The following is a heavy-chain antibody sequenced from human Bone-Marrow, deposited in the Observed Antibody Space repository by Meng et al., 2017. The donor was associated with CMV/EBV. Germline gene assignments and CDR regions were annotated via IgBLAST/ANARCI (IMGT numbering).Heavy chain of an antibody. CDR1: GFTFSSYA. J-gene: IGHJ4*02. D-gene: IGHD3-10*01. Sequence: GGSLRLSCAASGFTFSSYAMHWVRQAPGKGLEWVAVISYDGSNKYYADSVKGRFTISRDNSKTTLYLQMNSLRAEDTAVYYCARDPGPLMVRGGFDYWGQGTLVTVSS. CDR2: ISYDGSNK. CDR3: ARDPGPLMVRGGFDY. V-gene: IGHV3-30*04.